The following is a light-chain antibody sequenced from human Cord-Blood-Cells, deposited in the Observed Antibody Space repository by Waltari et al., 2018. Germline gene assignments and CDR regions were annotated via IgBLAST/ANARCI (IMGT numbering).Light chain of an antibody. V-gene: IGKV1-33*01. J-gene: IGKJ4*01. CDR1: QDISNY. CDR2: DAS. CDR3: QQYDNLPPLT. Sequence: DIQMTQSPSSLSASVGDRVTITCQASQDISNYLNWYQQNTGKAPKLLIYDASNFETGVPSRFSGSGSGTDFTFTISSLQPEDIATYYCQQYDNLPPLTFGGGTKVEIK.